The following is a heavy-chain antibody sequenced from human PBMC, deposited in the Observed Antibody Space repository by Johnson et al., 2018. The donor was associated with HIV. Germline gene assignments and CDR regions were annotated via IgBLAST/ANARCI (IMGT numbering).Heavy chain of an antibody. J-gene: IGHJ3*02. CDR2: IRDDGSNK. V-gene: IGHV3-30*02. D-gene: IGHD5-18*01. CDR1: GFTFSSYG. CDR3: ARDRGGYSYGYDSDAFDI. Sequence: QVQLVESGGGVVQPGGSLRLSCAASGFTFSSYGMHWVRQAPGKGLEWVAFIRDDGSNKYYADSVKGRFTISRDNSQNTLYLQMNSLRAEDTAVYYCARDRGGYSYGYDSDAFDIWDQGTMVTVSS.